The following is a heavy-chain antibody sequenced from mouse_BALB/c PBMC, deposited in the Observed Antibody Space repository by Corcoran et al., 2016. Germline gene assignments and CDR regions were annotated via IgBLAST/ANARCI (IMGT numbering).Heavy chain of an antibody. CDR2: INTYTGEP. V-gene: IGHV9-3-1*01. CDR1: GYTFTNYG. CDR3: ANDYDGAWFAY. J-gene: IGHJ3*01. Sequence: QIQLVQSGPELKKPGETVKISCKASGYTFTNYGMNWVKQAPGKGLKWMGWINTYTGEPTYADDFKGRFAFSLETSASTAYLQINNLKNEDTATYFCANDYDGAWFAYWGQGTPVTVSA. D-gene: IGHD2-4*01.